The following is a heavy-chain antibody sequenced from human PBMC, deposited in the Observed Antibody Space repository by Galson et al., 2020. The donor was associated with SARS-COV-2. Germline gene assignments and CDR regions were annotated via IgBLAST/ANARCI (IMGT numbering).Heavy chain of an antibody. CDR3: ARGGYSYGLKRFNY. J-gene: IGHJ4*02. V-gene: IGHV4-34*01. Sequence: SETLSLTCAVYGGSFSGYYWSWIRQPPGKGLEWIGEINHSGSTNYNPSLKSRVTISVDTSKNQFSLKLSSVTAADTAVYYCARGGYSYGLKRFNYWGQGTLVTVPS. CDR1: GGSFSGYY. CDR2: INHSGST. D-gene: IGHD5-18*01.